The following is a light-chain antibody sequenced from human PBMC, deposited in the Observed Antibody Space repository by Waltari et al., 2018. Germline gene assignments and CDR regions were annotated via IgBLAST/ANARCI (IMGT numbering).Light chain of an antibody. V-gene: IGLV2-23*02. CDR1: SDDVGSYNF. CDR2: EVT. Sequence: QSALTQPASVSGSAGQSITISCTGTSDDVGSYNFVSWYQQNPGKAPRLLISEVTKRPSGVSRRFSGSKSGSTASLTISGLQTEDEADYYCCSYAGGATWVFCGGTKLTVL. CDR3: CSYAGGATWV. J-gene: IGLJ2*01.